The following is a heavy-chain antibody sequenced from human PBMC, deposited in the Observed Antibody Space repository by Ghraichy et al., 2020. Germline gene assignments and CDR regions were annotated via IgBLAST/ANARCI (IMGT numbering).Heavy chain of an antibody. CDR3: AKGYCSSGSCYGGRWFDP. CDR2: ISGSGSST. V-gene: IGHV3-23*01. CDR1: GFTFNNYA. Sequence: GESLNISCAASGFTFNNYAMYWVRQAPGKGLEWVSGISGSGSSTYYADSVKGRFTISRDNSKNTLFLQMSSLRAEDTAVYYCAKGYCSSGSCYGGRWFDPWGQGTLVTVS. J-gene: IGHJ5*02. D-gene: IGHD2-15*01.